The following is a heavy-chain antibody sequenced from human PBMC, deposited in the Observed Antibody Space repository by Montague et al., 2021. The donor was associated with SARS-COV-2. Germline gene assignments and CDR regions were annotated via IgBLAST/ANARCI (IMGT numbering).Heavy chain of an antibody. CDR2: ISRNSDYT. CDR3: ARGGIVGATLFDS. Sequence: SLRLSFSASGFTFNNFGMQWVRQAPGKGLEWVAAISRNSDYTYYADSLKGRFTISRDNAKTSLYLQLNSLRAEDTAVYYCARGGIVGATLFDSWGQGTLVTVSS. J-gene: IGHJ4*02. V-gene: IGHV3-21*01. D-gene: IGHD1-26*01. CDR1: GFTFNNFG.